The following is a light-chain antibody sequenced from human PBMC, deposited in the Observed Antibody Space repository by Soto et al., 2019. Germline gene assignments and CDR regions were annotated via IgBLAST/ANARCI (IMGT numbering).Light chain of an antibody. CDR2: GSG. V-gene: IGLV1-40*01. CDR3: QSYDSSLSGYV. J-gene: IGLJ1*01. Sequence: HSVLTQTPSKHDAPAQEATISCAGSRTNIGVSYDLHWYQQLPGTAPKVVIYGSGNRPSGFPDRFSGSKSGTSASLAIAGLQAEDEADYYCQSYDSSLSGYVFGTGTKVTVL. CDR1: RTNIGVSYD.